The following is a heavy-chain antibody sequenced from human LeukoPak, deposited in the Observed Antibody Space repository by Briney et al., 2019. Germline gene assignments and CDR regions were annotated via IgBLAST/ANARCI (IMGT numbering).Heavy chain of an antibody. D-gene: IGHD3-10*01. CDR1: GYTFTSYD. CDR3: PRREYGSGSYHLVY. J-gene: IGHJ4*02. V-gene: IGHV1-8*01. CDR2: MNPNSGNT. Sequence: VASVKVSCKASGYTFTSYDINWVRQATGQGLEWMGWMNPNSGNTGYAQKFQGRVTMTTNTSISTAYMELSSLRSEDTAVYYCPRREYGSGSYHLVYWGQGTLVTVSS.